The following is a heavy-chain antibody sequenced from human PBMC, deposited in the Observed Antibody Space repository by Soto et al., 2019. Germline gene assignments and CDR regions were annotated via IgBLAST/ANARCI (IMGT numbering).Heavy chain of an antibody. CDR3: ARRDIVVVPAATYYYYYYGMDV. Sequence: GASVKVSCKASGYTFTGYYMHWVRQAPGQGLEWMGWINPNSGGTNYAQKFQGRVTMTRDTSISTAYMELSRLRSDDTAVYYCARRDIVVVPAATYYYYYYGMDVWGQGTTVTVSS. CDR2: INPNSGGT. J-gene: IGHJ6*02. CDR1: GYTFTGYY. V-gene: IGHV1-2*02. D-gene: IGHD2-2*01.